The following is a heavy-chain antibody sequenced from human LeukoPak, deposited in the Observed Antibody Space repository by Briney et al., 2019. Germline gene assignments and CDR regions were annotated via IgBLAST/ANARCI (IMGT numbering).Heavy chain of an antibody. CDR1: GGSISSVDYY. Sequence: PSQTLSLTCTVSGGSISSVDYYWSWIRQPPGKGLEWIGYIYYSGSTYYNPSLKSRVTISVDTSKNQFSLKLSSVTAADTAVYYCAREDGAAHATWDYWGQGTLVTVSS. CDR3: AREDGAAHATWDY. D-gene: IGHD4-17*01. J-gene: IGHJ4*02. V-gene: IGHV4-30-4*01. CDR2: IYYSGST.